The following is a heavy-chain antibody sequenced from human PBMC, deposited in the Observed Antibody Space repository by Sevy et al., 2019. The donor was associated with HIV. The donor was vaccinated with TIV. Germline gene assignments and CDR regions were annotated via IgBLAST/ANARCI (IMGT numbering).Heavy chain of an antibody. CDR1: GGSISSSSYY. D-gene: IGHD3-3*01. CDR3: ARLSTVDYDFWSGYPYYFDY. J-gene: IGHJ4*02. Sequence: SETLSLTCTVSGGSISSSSYYWGWIRQPPGKGLEWIGSIYYSGSTYYNPSLKSRVTISVDTSKNEFSLKLSSVTAADTAVYYCARLSTVDYDFWSGYPYYFDYWGQGTLVTVSS. V-gene: IGHV4-39*01. CDR2: IYYSGST.